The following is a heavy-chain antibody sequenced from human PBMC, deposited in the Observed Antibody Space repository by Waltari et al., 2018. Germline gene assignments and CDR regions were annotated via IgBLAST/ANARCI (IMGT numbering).Heavy chain of an antibody. V-gene: IGHV1-46*03. D-gene: IGHD3-10*01. CDR1: EYTFTSYS. Sequence: QVQLVQSGAEVKKPGASVKVSCKASEYTFTSYSLHWVRQAPGQGLEWMGIINPSSGDTTYAQNVQGRVTMTRDTSTGTVYMELSSLRSEDTAVYYCARRGWFGDLLLHYYYGMDVWGPGTTVTVSS. J-gene: IGHJ6*02. CDR3: ARRGWFGDLLLHYYYGMDV. CDR2: INPSSGDT.